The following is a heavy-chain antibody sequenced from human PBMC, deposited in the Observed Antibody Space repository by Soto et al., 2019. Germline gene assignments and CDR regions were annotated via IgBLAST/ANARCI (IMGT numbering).Heavy chain of an antibody. CDR3: AADSPASDYYDSSGYQNYGMDV. CDR1: GFTFTSSA. Sequence: ASVKVSCKASGFTFTSSAVQWVRRARGQRLEWIGWIVVGSGNTNYAQKFQERVTITRDMSTSTAYMELSSLRSEDTAVYYCAADSPASDYYDSSGYQNYGMDVWGQGTTVTVSS. J-gene: IGHJ6*02. V-gene: IGHV1-58*01. CDR2: IVVGSGNT. D-gene: IGHD3-22*01.